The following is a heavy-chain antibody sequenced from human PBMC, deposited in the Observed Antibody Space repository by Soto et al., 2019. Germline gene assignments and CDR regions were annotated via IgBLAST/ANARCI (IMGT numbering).Heavy chain of an antibody. CDR1: GFSFTSYS. D-gene: IGHD5-12*01. Sequence: WGSLRLSCAACGFSFTSYSMSWVRQAPGKGLEWVSSINVDDNTYYAESVRGRFTISRDNSKNTLYVQMNSLRAEDTAVYYCVKGRSGYDFDYWGQGTLVTVSS. CDR2: INVDDNT. V-gene: IGHV3-23*01. J-gene: IGHJ4*02. CDR3: VKGRSGYDFDY.